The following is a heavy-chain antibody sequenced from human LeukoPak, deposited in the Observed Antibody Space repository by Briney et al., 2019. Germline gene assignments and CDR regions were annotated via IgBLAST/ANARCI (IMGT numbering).Heavy chain of an antibody. Sequence: GGSLRLSCAASGFTFDDYAMHWVRQAPGKGLEWVSLISEDGSSTYYADSVKGRFTISRDNSKNSLYLQMSSLRTEDTALYYCTKDGHSCHFDYWSQGTLVTVSS. V-gene: IGHV3-43*02. J-gene: IGHJ4*02. CDR1: GFTFDDYA. CDR3: TKDGHSCHFDY. CDR2: ISEDGSST. D-gene: IGHD4-11*01.